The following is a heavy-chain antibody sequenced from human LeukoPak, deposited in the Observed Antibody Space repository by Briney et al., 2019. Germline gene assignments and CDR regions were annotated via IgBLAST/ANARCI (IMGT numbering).Heavy chain of an antibody. CDR1: GFTFNSHA. CDR2: ISGSGGST. Sequence: PGGSLRLSCAASGFTFNSHAMSWVRQAPGRGLEWVSAISGSGGSTYYADSVKGRFTISRDNSKNTLYLQMNSLRAEDTAVYYCAKMGGYCSGGSCPDYYYYMDVWGKGTTVTVSS. V-gene: IGHV3-23*01. CDR3: AKMGGYCSGGSCPDYYYYMDV. J-gene: IGHJ6*03. D-gene: IGHD2-15*01.